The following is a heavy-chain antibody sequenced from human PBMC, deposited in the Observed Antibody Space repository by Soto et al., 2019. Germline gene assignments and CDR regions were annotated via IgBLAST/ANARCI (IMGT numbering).Heavy chain of an antibody. CDR3: ARDPVDSGSSHYYYYGMDV. CDR2: IIPIFGTA. CDR1: GGTFSSYA. J-gene: IGHJ6*02. D-gene: IGHD6-6*01. Sequence: QVQLVQSGAEVKKPGSSVKVSCKASGGTFSSYAISWVRQAPGQGLEWMGGIIPIFGTANYAQKFQGRVTITADESTSTAYMELSSLRSEDTAVYYCARDPVDSGSSHYYYYGMDVWGQGTTVTVSS. V-gene: IGHV1-69*12.